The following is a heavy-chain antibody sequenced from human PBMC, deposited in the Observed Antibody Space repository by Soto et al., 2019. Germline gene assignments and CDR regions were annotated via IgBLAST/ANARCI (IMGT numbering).Heavy chain of an antibody. CDR1: GFTFSSYG. V-gene: IGHV3-30*18. CDR2: ISYDGSNK. J-gene: IGHJ6*02. D-gene: IGHD3-10*01. Sequence: HPGGSLRLSCAASGFTFSSYGMHWVRQAPGKGLEWVAVISYDGSNKYYADSVKGRFTISRDDSKNTLYLQMNSLRAEDTAVYYCAKVSLWFGELWNPTGMDVWGQGTTVTVSS. CDR3: AKVSLWFGELWNPTGMDV.